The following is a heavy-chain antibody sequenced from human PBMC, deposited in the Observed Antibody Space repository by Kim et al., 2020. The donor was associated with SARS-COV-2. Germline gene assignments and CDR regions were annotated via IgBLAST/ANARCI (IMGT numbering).Heavy chain of an antibody. Sequence: KLQGRVTMTTDTSTSTAYMELRSLRSDDTAVYYCARDRVAAAGTSLFDYWGQGTLVTVSS. CDR3: ARDRVAAAGTSLFDY. V-gene: IGHV1-18*01. J-gene: IGHJ4*02. D-gene: IGHD6-13*01.